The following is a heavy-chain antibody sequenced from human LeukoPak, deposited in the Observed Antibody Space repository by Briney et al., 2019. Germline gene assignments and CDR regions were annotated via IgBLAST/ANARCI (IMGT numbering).Heavy chain of an antibody. CDR3: AKDRAPYGSGGGEDYFDV. V-gene: IGHV3-23*01. CDR1: GFTFINYA. CDR2: SSGSGAST. J-gene: IGHJ2*01. Sequence: GGSLRLSCVGSGFTFINYAMTWVRQSPGRGLEYVSSSSGSGASTHYADSVKGRFTISRDNSRNTLYLEMSSPRAEDSALYYCAKDRAPYGSGGGEDYFDVWGRGTLVTVSS. D-gene: IGHD3-10*01.